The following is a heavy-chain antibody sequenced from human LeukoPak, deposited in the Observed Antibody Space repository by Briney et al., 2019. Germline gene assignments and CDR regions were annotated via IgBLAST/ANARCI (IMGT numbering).Heavy chain of an antibody. CDR2: TRNKANSYIT. V-gene: IGHV3-72*01. CDR1: GFTFSDHF. Sequence: GGSLRLSCAASGFTFSDHFLDWVRQAPGKGLEWVGRTRNKANSYITEYAASVKGRFTISRDDSKNSLYLQMSSLNTDYTAMYYCASIRGTFGYWGQGTLVTVSS. J-gene: IGHJ4*02. CDR3: ASIRGTFGY. D-gene: IGHD1-26*01.